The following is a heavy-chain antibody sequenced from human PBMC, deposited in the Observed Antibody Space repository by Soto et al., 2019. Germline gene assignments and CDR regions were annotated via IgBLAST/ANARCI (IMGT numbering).Heavy chain of an antibody. V-gene: IGHV4-4*02. CDR3: ARRPLFDY. CDR1: GGSISSNSW. CDR2: IYPSGST. Sequence: SETLSLTCAVSGGSISSNSWWSWVRQSPGKGLEWIAEIYPSGSTNYNPSLKSRVTISVDKSKSQFSLRLSSVTAADTAIYYCARRPLFDYWGQGALVTVSS. J-gene: IGHJ4*02.